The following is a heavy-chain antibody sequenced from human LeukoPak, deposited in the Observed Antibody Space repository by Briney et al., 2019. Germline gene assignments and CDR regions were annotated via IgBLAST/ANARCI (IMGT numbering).Heavy chain of an antibody. CDR2: SSGYNGNT. V-gene: IGHV1-18*01. CDR3: AKQPYQYVSGSPSWFDP. J-gene: IGHJ5*02. D-gene: IGHD3-10*01. Sequence: GASVKVSCKASGYTFTSYGISWVRQAPGQGLEWMGWSSGYNGNTKYAQKLQGRVTMTTDTSTSTAYMELRSLRSDDTAVYFCAKQPYQYVSGSPSWFDPWGQGTLVTVSS. CDR1: GYTFTSYG.